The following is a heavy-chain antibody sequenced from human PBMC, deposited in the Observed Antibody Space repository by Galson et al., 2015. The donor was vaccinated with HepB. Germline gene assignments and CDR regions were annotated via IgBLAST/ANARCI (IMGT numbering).Heavy chain of an antibody. CDR2: VDPEDGET. V-gene: IGHV1-69-2*01. D-gene: IGHD1-26*01. J-gene: IGHJ5*02. CDR1: GYTFTDYY. CDR3: ATDRYSGSSSRFDP. Sequence: VKVSCKVSGYTFTDYYMHWVQQAPGKGLEWMGLVDPEDGETIYAEKFQGRVTITADTSTDTAYMELSSLRSEDTAVYYCATDRYSGSSSRFDPWGQGTLVTVSS.